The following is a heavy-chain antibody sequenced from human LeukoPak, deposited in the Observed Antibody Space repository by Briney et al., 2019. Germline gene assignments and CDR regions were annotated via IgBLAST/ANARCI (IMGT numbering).Heavy chain of an antibody. CDR3: AKAQYSSSWSLNWFDP. CDR2: INSDGSST. J-gene: IGHJ5*02. CDR1: EFTFSNHW. Sequence: PGGSLRLSCAASEFTFSNHWMHWVRQAPGEGLVWVSFINSDGSSTSYADYVKGRFTISRDNARNTLYLQMNSLRAEDTAVYYCAKAQYSSSWSLNWFDPWGQGTLVTVSS. D-gene: IGHD6-13*01. V-gene: IGHV3-74*01.